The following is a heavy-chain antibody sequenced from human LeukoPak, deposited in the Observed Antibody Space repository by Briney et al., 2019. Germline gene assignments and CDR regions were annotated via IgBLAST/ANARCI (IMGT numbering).Heavy chain of an antibody. V-gene: IGHV3-21*01. CDR1: AFTFSTYS. CDR3: ARVTTGGALDY. D-gene: IGHD3-16*01. J-gene: IGHJ4*02. CDR2: ISSGSSYI. Sequence: PGGSLILSCAASAFTFSTYSMNWVRQAPGKGLEWVSSISSGSSYIYYADSVKGRFTISRDNAKNSLYLQMNSLRAEDTAVYYCARVTTGGALDYWGQGTLVTVSS.